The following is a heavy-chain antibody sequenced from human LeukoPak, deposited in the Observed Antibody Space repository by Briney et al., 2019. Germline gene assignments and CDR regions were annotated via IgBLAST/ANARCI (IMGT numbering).Heavy chain of an antibody. D-gene: IGHD3-9*01. CDR2: IKSRADGGTI. CDR1: GFTFSDAW. J-gene: IGHJ4*02. CDR3: TTLRLAASDH. Sequence: GGSLRLSCEAAGFTFSDAWMSWVRQPPGKGLEGVGRIKSRADGGTIDYAAPVQDRFTISRDDSRNTIYLHMNSLKTEDSGVYFCTTLRLAASDHWGQGILVTVSS. V-gene: IGHV3-15*01.